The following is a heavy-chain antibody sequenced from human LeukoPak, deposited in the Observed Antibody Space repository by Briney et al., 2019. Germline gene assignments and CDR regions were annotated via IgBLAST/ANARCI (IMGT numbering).Heavy chain of an antibody. CDR3: ARDDTVTTTFDY. J-gene: IGHJ4*02. Sequence: PSETLSLPCTVSGGSVSSGNSYWSWIRQPRGKGLEWIVYIHYTGSLNYHPSLKSLVTISVDTSKNQVSRRLNSVTAADTAVYYCARDDTVTTTFDYWGQGTLVTVSS. V-gene: IGHV4-61*01. D-gene: IGHD4-17*01. CDR2: IHYTGSL. CDR1: GGSVSSGNSY.